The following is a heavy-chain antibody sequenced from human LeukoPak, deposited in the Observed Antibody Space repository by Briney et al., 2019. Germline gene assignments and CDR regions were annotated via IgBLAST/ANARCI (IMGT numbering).Heavy chain of an antibody. J-gene: IGHJ4*02. CDR3: ATLTAASGYYFDS. V-gene: IGHV1-2*02. D-gene: IGHD6-13*01. CDR1: VYSFTGYY. CDR2: INSNSGGR. Sequence: ASVKVSCKASVYSFTGYYLHWVRQAPGQPLEWMGWINSNSGGRKYAKKFQGRVTMTKDTSINTAYMELSSLTSDDTAVYYCATLTAASGYYFDSWGQGTLVTVSS.